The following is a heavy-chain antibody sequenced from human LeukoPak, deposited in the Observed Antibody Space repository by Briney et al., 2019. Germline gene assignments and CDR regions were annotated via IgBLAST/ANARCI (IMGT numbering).Heavy chain of an antibody. D-gene: IGHD1-7*01. J-gene: IGHJ4*02. V-gene: IGHV4-59*12. Sequence: SETLSLTCTVSGGSISSYYWSWVRQPPGKGLEWIGYIYYSGSTNYNPSLKSRVTISVDTSKNQFSLKLSSVTAADTAVYYCASVRTRWVDYWGQGTLVTVSS. CDR2: IYYSGST. CDR1: GGSISSYY. CDR3: ASVRTRWVDY.